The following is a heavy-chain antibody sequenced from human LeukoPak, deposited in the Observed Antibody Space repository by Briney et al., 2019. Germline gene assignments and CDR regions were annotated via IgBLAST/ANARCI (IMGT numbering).Heavy chain of an antibody. D-gene: IGHD2-2*01. CDR1: GFTFSSYA. Sequence: PGGSLRLSCAASGFTFSSYAMSWVRQAPGKGLERASAISGSGGSTYYADSVKGRFTISRDNSKNTLYLQMNSLRAEDTAVYYCAKDDCSSTSCPSDYWGQGTLVTVSS. CDR3: AKDDCSSTSCPSDY. V-gene: IGHV3-23*01. CDR2: ISGSGGST. J-gene: IGHJ4*02.